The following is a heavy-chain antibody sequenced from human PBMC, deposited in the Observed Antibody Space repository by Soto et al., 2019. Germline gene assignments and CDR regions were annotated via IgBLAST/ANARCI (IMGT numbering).Heavy chain of an antibody. CDR2: ISTSSTYI. Sequence: PGGTLRLSCVGSVFTFSSYYINLVRQAPGTGLECVSSISTSSTYIFYTDSVKARFTISRDNAKNSLYMQMNSLSAEDTAVYFCARGQGFRYGSSPLDIWGPGTMVTVSS. V-gene: IGHV3-21*01. CDR1: VFTFSSYY. D-gene: IGHD3-16*01. CDR3: ARGQGFRYGSSPLDI. J-gene: IGHJ3*02.